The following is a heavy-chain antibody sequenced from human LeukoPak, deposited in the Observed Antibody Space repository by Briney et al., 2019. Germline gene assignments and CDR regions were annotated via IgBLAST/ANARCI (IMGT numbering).Heavy chain of an antibody. D-gene: IGHD3-22*01. CDR1: GFDFSAYA. V-gene: IGHV3-23*01. CDR3: PRKYDASGYFDY. Sequence: PGGSLRLSCVASGFDFSAYAMSWVRQAPGKGLEWVSAISGGGETAYYAGSVKGRFTISRDNSKNTLYLQMNSLRAEDTAVYYCPRKYDASGYFDYWGRGALVTVSS. J-gene: IGHJ4*02. CDR2: ISGGGETA.